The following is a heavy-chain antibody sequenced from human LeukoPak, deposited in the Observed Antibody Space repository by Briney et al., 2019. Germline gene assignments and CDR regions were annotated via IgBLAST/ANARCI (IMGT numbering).Heavy chain of an antibody. V-gene: IGHV3-21*01. CDR1: GFTFSSYS. D-gene: IGHD4-17*01. Sequence: GGSLRLSCAASGFTFSSYSMNWVRQAPGKGLEWVSSISSSSSYIYYADSVKGRFTISRDNAKNSLYLQMNSLRAEDTAVYYCARVIGMTTVTTAFDYWGQGTLVTVSS. CDR3: ARVIGMTTVTTAFDY. CDR2: ISSSSSYI. J-gene: IGHJ4*02.